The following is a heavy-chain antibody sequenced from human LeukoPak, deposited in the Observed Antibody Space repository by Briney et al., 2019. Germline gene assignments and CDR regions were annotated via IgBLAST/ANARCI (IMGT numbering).Heavy chain of an antibody. Sequence: GASVKVSCKASGYTFTSYDINWVRQATGQGLEWMGWMNPNSGNTGYAQKFQGRVTMTRNTSISTAYMELSSLRSEDTAVYYCASSDITQLAPVYYYYGMDVWGQGTTVTVSS. CDR3: ASSDITQLAPVYYYYGMDV. CDR1: GYTFTSYD. J-gene: IGHJ6*02. CDR2: MNPNSGNT. V-gene: IGHV1-8*01. D-gene: IGHD2-2*01.